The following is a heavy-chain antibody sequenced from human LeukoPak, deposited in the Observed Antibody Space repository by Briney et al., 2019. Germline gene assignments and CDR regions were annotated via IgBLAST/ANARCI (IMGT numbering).Heavy chain of an antibody. D-gene: IGHD3-22*01. Sequence: SETLSLTCTVSGGSISSSSYYWGWIRQPPGKGLEWIGSIYYSGSTYYNSSLKSRVTISVDTSKNQFSLKLSSVTVADTAVYYCARRPDYYDSSGLDYWGQGTLVTVSS. CDR1: GGSISSSSYY. J-gene: IGHJ4*02. V-gene: IGHV4-39*01. CDR2: IYYSGST. CDR3: ARRPDYYDSSGLDY.